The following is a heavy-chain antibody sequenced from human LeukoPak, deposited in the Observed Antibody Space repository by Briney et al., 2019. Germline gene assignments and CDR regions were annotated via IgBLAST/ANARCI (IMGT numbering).Heavy chain of an antibody. CDR3: AREGGFFRPLDY. J-gene: IGHJ4*02. CDR2: VHLDGRT. D-gene: IGHD3-3*01. Sequence: SGTLSLTCGVSGGSVTSTNWWTWVRPPPGKGLEWIGEVHLDGRTNYNPSLESRLTISVDLSENHISLKLTSVTAADTAVYYCAREGGFFRPLDYAGQGTLVTVSS. V-gene: IGHV4-4*02. CDR1: GGSVTSTNW.